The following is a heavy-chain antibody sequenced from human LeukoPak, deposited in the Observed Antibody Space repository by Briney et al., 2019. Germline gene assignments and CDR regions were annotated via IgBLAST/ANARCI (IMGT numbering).Heavy chain of an antibody. CDR1: GFTVSNSY. CDR3: ARDDLGYSNSNWFDP. J-gene: IGHJ5*02. Sequence: PGGSLRLSCAASGFTVSNSYINWVRQAPGKGLEWVSSISSSSSYIYYADSVKGRFTISRDNAKNSLYLQMNSLRAEDTAVYYCARDDLGYSNSNWFDPWGQGTLVTVSS. V-gene: IGHV3-21*01. CDR2: ISSSSSYI. D-gene: IGHD4-11*01.